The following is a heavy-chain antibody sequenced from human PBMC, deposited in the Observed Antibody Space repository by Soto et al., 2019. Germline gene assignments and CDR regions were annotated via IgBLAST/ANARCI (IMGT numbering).Heavy chain of an antibody. D-gene: IGHD3-3*02. J-gene: IGHJ6*02. CDR3: AKDSTPRYYYYGMDV. CDR1: GFTFSSYG. V-gene: IGHV3-30*18. Sequence: PGGSLRLSCAASGFTFSSYGMHWVRQAPGKGLEWVAVISYDGSNKYYADSVKGRFTISRDNSKNTLYLQMNSLRAEDTAVYYCAKDSTPRYYYYGMDVWGQATTVPLSS. CDR2: ISYDGSNK.